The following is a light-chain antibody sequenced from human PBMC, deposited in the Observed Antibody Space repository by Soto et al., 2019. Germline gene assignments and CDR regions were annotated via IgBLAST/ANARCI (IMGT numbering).Light chain of an antibody. CDR2: DVS. Sequence: QSVLTQPASVSGSPGQSFTISCTGTSSDDGGYNYVSWYQQHPGKAPKLMIYDVSNRPSGVSNRFSGSKSGNTASLTISGLQAVDEADYYCSSYTSSSTLFVFGTGTKVTVL. V-gene: IGLV2-14*01. J-gene: IGLJ1*01. CDR1: SSDDGGYNY. CDR3: SSYTSSSTLFV.